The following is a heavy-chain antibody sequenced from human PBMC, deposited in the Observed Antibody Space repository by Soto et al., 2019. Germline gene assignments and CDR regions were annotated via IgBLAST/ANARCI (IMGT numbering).Heavy chain of an antibody. J-gene: IGHJ6*03. V-gene: IGHV3-33*01. Sequence: QVQLVESGGGVVQPGRSLRLSCAASGFTFSSYAMHWVRQAPGKGLEWVAVIWYDGRTKYYAESVKGRFTISRDNSKNTLYLQMNSLRAEDTAVYYCARGRVVAATEYYYYMDVWGKGTTVTVSS. CDR3: ARGRVVAATEYYYYMDV. CDR1: GFTFSSYA. CDR2: IWYDGRTK. D-gene: IGHD2-15*01.